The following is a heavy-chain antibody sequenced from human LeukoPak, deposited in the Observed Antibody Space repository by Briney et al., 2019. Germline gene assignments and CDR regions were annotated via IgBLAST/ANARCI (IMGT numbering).Heavy chain of an antibody. V-gene: IGHV3-30*02. D-gene: IGHD5-12*01. CDR3: AKGGGYEAQYYYYYLDV. CDR2: VRSDGSDK. CDR1: GFTFTYYG. J-gene: IGHJ6*03. Sequence: GGSLRLSCGASGFTFTYYGMHWVRQAPGKGLEWVTFVRSDGSDKYYADSVKGRFTFSRDNSKNTVYLQMKSLRAEDTAVYYCAKGGGYEAQYYYYYLDVWGKGTTVTISS.